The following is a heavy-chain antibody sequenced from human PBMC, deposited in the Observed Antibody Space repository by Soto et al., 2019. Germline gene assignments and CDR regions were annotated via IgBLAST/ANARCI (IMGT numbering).Heavy chain of an antibody. CDR2: MNPNSGNT. Sequence: ASVKVSCKASGYTFTSYDINWVRQATGQGLEWMGWMNPNSGNTGYAQKFQGRVTMTRNTSISTAYMELSSLRSEDTAVYYCAGGREYQLPHIHYYYYYMDVWGKGTTVTVSS. D-gene: IGHD2-2*01. CDR3: AGGREYQLPHIHYYYYYMDV. CDR1: GYTFTSYD. J-gene: IGHJ6*03. V-gene: IGHV1-8*01.